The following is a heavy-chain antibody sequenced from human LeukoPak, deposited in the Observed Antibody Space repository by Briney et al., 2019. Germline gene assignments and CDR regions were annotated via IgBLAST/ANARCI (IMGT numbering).Heavy chain of an antibody. CDR2: ISGSGGST. D-gene: IGHD3-22*01. V-gene: IGHV3-23*01. J-gene: IGHJ4*02. Sequence: PGGSLRLSCAASGFTFSSYAMSWVRQAPGKGLEWVSAISGSGGSTYYADSVKGRFTISRDNSKNTLYLQMNSPRAEDTAVYYCAKTGGARGYDSSGYYYERYWGQGTLVTVSS. CDR1: GFTFSSYA. CDR3: AKTGGARGYDSSGYYYERY.